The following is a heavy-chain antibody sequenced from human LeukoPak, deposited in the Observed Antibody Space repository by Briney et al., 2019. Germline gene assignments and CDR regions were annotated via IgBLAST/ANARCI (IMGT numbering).Heavy chain of an antibody. J-gene: IGHJ4*02. D-gene: IGHD3-10*01. V-gene: IGHV1-2*02. CDR1: GYTFTGYY. CDR3: ARVVIRGLIGDY. CDR2: INPNSGGT. Sequence: ASVKVSCKASGYTFTGYYMHWVRQAPGQGLEWMGWINPNSGGTNYAQKFQGRVTMTRDTSISAAYMELSRLRSGDTAVYYCARVVIRGLIGDYWGQGTLVTVFS.